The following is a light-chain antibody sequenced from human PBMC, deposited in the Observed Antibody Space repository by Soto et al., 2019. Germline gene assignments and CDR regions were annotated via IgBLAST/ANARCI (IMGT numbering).Light chain of an antibody. V-gene: IGKV1-5*03. J-gene: IGKJ1*01. CDR3: HLATSLHPWT. CDR2: TPS. Sequence: EIRMTQSASSLCASVGDRGTIXCRASQSISIWLAWYQQTAGKARKLLIYTPSTLKSGVQSRLSGSGFGRDFTLNISSLQPAEIATYYCHLATSLHPWTFGQGTKVDIK. CDR1: QSISIW.